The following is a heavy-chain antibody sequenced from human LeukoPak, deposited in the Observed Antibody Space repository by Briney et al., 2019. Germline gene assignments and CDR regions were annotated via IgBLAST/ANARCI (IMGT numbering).Heavy chain of an antibody. V-gene: IGHV4-39*01. CDR3: ARQGSSGWYEPFDY. CDR2: IYYSGST. J-gene: IGHJ4*02. D-gene: IGHD6-19*01. CDR1: DGSISSSSYY. Sequence: SETLSLTCTVSDGSISSSSYYWGWIRQPPGKGLEWIGSIYYSGSTYYNPSLKSRVTISVDTSKNQFSLKLSSVTAADTAVYYCARQGSSGWYEPFDYWGQGTLVTVSS.